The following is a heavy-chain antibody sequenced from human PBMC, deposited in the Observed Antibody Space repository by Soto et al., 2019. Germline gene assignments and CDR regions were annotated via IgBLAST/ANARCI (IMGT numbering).Heavy chain of an antibody. D-gene: IGHD2-15*01. CDR3: ARDHLGFCSGDICSWSEYFDC. CDR1: GFMFGDYW. J-gene: IGHJ4*02. V-gene: IGHV3-7*04. Sequence: GGSLRLSCAASGFMFGDYWMSWVRQAPGKGLEWVANIRQDGNENHYVDSVKGRFTISRDNVKNSLDLQLNSLRVEDTALYYCARDHLGFCSGDICSWSEYFDCWGQGT. CDR2: IRQDGNEN.